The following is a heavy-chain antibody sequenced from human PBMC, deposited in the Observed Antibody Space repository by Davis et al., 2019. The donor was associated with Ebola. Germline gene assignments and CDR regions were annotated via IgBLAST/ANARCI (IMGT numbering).Heavy chain of an antibody. CDR1: GGSFSGYY. V-gene: IGHV4-34*01. Sequence: MPGGSLRLSCAVYGGSFSGYYWSWIRQPPGKGLEWIGEINHSGSTNYNPSLKSRVTISVDTSKNQFSLKLSSVTAADTAVYYCAREVLHAFDIWGQGTMVTVSS. CDR3: AREVLHAFDI. D-gene: IGHD1-1*01. J-gene: IGHJ3*02. CDR2: INHSGST.